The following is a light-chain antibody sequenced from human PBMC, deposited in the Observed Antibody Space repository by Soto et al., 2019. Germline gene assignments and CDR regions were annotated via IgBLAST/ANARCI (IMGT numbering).Light chain of an antibody. J-gene: IGLJ1*01. CDR2: SNN. V-gene: IGLV1-44*01. CDR3: AAWDDSLNGLYV. CDR1: SSNIGSNT. Sequence: QSVLTQPPSASGTPGQRVTISCSGSSSNIGSNTVNWYQQLPGTAPKLLIYSNNQRPSGVPDRFSGSKSGTSASLAISGLQSEDEADYSCAAWDDSLNGLYVVGTGTKLTGL.